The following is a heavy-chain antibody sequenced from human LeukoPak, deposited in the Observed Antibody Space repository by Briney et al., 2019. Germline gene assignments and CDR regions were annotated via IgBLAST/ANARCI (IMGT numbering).Heavy chain of an antibody. J-gene: IGHJ4*02. CDR2: INSDGSST. D-gene: IGHD1-26*01. CDR1: GFTFSSNW. Sequence: GGSLRLSCAASGFTFSSNWLHWVRQAPGKGLVWVSRINSDGSSTNYADSVKGRFTISRDNAKNTLYLQMNSLRAEDTAGYYCARALGSPLDYWGQGTLVTVSS. V-gene: IGHV3-74*01. CDR3: ARALGSPLDY.